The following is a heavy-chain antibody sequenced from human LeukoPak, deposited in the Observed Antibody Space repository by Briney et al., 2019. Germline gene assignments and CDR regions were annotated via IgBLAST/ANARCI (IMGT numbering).Heavy chain of an antibody. CDR1: GGSISPYF. D-gene: IGHD3-10*01. CDR2: ISYTGST. J-gene: IGHJ5*02. Sequence: SETLSLTCTVSGGSISPYFWSWFRQPPGKGLEWIGYISYTGSTIYSPSLKSRVTISVDTSRNQFSPQLTSVTAADTAVYYCARDDYRGVTNFDPWGQGTLVTVSS. V-gene: IGHV4-59*01. CDR3: ARDDYRGVTNFDP.